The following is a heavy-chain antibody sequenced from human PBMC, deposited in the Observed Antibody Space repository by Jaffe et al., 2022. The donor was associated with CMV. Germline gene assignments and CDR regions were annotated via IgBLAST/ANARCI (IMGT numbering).Heavy chain of an antibody. J-gene: IGHJ6*03. CDR2: ISRSGEST. CDR1: GFTVIDYA. V-gene: IGHV3-23*04. Sequence: EVQLVESGGGLVQPGGSLRLSCAASGFTVIDYAMNWVRQAPGKGLEWVSTISRSGESTYYGDSVKGRFTISRDSSKNTLFLQMNSLRAEDTAFYFCAKGASSGCLGCDMDVWGKGTTVTVSS. D-gene: IGHD6-19*01. CDR3: AKGASSGCLGCDMDV.